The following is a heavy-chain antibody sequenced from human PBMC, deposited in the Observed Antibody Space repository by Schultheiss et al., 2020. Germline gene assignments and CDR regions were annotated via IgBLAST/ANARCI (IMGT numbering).Heavy chain of an antibody. D-gene: IGHD2-15*01. Sequence: GSLRLSCTVSGGSISSYYWSWIRQPPGKGLEWIGYIYYSGSTNYNPSLKSRVTISVDTSKNQFSLKLSSVTAADTAVYYCARGSRWPYFDYWGQGTLVTVSS. CDR2: IYYSGST. V-gene: IGHV4-59*01. CDR1: GGSISSYY. J-gene: IGHJ4*02. CDR3: ARGSRWPYFDY.